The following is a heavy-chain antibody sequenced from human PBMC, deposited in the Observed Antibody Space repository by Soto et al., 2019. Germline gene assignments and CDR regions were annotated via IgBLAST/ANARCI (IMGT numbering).Heavy chain of an antibody. CDR2: IYYSGST. V-gene: IGHV4-39*01. CDR3: ARLLVTIFGVVYRPVLFPYYYGMDV. Sequence: PSETLSLTCTASGGSISSSSYYWGWIRQPPGKGLEWIGSIYYSGSTYYNPSLKSRVTISVDTSKNQFSLKLSSVTAADTAVYYCARLLVTIFGVVYRPVLFPYYYGMDVWGQGTTVTVS. D-gene: IGHD3-3*01. CDR1: GGSISSSSYY. J-gene: IGHJ6*02.